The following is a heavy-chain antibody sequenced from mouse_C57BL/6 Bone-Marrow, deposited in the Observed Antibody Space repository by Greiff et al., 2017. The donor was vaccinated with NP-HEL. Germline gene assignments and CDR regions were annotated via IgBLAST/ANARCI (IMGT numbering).Heavy chain of an antibody. Sequence: VQLQQSGAELVRPGASVKLSCKASGYTFTDYYINWVKQRPGQGLEWIARIYPGSGNTYYNEKFKGKATLTAEKSSSTAYMQLSSLTSEDSAVYFCARRGSSGYVFDYWGQGTLVTVSA. V-gene: IGHV1-76*01. J-gene: IGHJ3*01. CDR1: GYTFTDYY. CDR3: ARRGSSGYVFDY. D-gene: IGHD3-2*02. CDR2: IYPGSGNT.